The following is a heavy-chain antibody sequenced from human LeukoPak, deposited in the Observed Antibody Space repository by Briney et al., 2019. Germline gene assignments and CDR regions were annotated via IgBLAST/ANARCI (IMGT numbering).Heavy chain of an antibody. CDR3: ARVSSIFGSGYYMDV. Sequence: SVKVSCKASGGTFSSYAISWVRQAPGQGLEWLGGIIPIFGTANYAQKFQGRVTITTDESTSTAYMELSSVRSEDTAVYYCARVSSIFGSGYYMDVWGKGTTVTVSS. J-gene: IGHJ6*03. V-gene: IGHV1-69*05. CDR2: IIPIFGTA. D-gene: IGHD3-3*01. CDR1: GGTFSSYA.